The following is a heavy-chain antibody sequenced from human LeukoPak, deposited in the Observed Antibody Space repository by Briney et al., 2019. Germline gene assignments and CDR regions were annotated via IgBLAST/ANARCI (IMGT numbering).Heavy chain of an antibody. Sequence: GGSLRLSCAASGFTFSSYSMNWVRQAPGKGLEWVSSISSSSSYIYYADSVKGRFTVSRDNAKNSLYLQMNSLRAEDTAVYYCARDIDSSTGASGTYYYYYGMDVWGNGTTVTVSS. J-gene: IGHJ6*04. CDR1: GFTFSSYS. V-gene: IGHV3-21*01. CDR2: ISSSSSYI. D-gene: IGHD6-13*01. CDR3: ARDIDSSTGASGTYYYYYGMDV.